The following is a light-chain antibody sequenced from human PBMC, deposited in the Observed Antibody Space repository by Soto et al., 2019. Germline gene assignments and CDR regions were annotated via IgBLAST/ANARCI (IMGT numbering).Light chain of an antibody. V-gene: IGKV1-39*01. Sequence: DMQMTQSPSSLSASIGDRVTITCRASQSISRYLNWYQQKPGKAPKLLVYAASSLHSSVPSRFSGSGSGTEFTLTISSLQPEDFATYFCQQTHSTPHTFGRGTKLGIK. CDR2: AAS. CDR1: QSISRY. CDR3: QQTHSTPHT. J-gene: IGKJ2*01.